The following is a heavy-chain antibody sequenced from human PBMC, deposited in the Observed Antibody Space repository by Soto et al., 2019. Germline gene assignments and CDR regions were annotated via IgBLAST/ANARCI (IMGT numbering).Heavy chain of an antibody. D-gene: IGHD2-15*01. CDR1: GFTFSSYS. V-gene: IGHV3-21*01. Sequence: VGSLRLSCAASGFTFSSYSMNWVRQAPGKGLEWVSSISSSSSYIYYADSVKGRFTISRDNAKNSLYLQMNSLRAEDTAVYYCAREVRCSGGSCPAYYGLDVWGQGTTVTVSS. CDR2: ISSSSSYI. CDR3: AREVRCSGGSCPAYYGLDV. J-gene: IGHJ6*02.